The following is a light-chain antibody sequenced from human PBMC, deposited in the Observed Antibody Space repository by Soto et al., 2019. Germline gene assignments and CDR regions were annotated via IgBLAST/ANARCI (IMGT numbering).Light chain of an antibody. Sequence: QPVLTQSPSASASLGASVKLTCTLSSGHSTYAIAWHQQQPEKGPRYLMKLYSDGRHIKGDGIPDRFSGSSSGAERYLTISSLQSEDEADYYCQTWGTGIRVFGGGTQLTVL. J-gene: IGLJ3*02. V-gene: IGLV4-69*01. CDR3: QTWGTGIRV. CDR1: SGHSTYA. CDR2: LYSDGRH.